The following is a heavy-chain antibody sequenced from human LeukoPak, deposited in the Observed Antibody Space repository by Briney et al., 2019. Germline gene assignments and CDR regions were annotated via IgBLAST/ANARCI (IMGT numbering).Heavy chain of an antibody. CDR1: GFTFSNYY. D-gene: IGHD5-12*01. CDR2: ISGSGGST. J-gene: IGHJ4*02. V-gene: IGHV3-23*01. CDR3: ARVGNSGYDFDY. Sequence: PGGSLRLSCAASGFTFSNYYMHWDRQAPGKGLEWVSAISGSGGSTYYADSVKGRFTISRDNSKNTLYLQMNSLRAEDTAVYYCARVGNSGYDFDYWGQGTLVTVSS.